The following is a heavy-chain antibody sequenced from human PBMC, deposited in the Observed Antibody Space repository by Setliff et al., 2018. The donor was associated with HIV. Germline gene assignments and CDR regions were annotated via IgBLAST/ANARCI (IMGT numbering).Heavy chain of an antibody. CDR2: INTHSGYT. V-gene: IGHV1-18*01. D-gene: IGHD1-1*01. J-gene: IGHJ6*02. CDR1: GYTFNNYG. CDR3: AREIQPVYTGGHYLYGIDV. Sequence: ASVKVSCKASGYTFNNYGISWVRQAPGQGLEWMGWINTHSGYTNYAQNVQGRVTVTMDTSTSTAYMELRSLRAEDTAVYFCAREIQPVYTGGHYLYGIDVWGQGTAVTVSS.